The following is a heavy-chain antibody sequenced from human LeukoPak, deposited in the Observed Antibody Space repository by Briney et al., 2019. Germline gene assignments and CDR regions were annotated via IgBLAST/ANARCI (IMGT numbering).Heavy chain of an antibody. V-gene: IGHV1-69*13. J-gene: IGHJ4*02. Sequence: ASVKVSCKASGGTFSSYAISWVRQAPGQGLEWMGGIIPIFGTANYAQKFQGRVTVTADESTSTAYMELSSLRSEDTAVYYCARELASIAAAGTFDYWGQGTLVTVSS. CDR1: GGTFSSYA. CDR2: IIPIFGTA. D-gene: IGHD6-13*01. CDR3: ARELASIAAAGTFDY.